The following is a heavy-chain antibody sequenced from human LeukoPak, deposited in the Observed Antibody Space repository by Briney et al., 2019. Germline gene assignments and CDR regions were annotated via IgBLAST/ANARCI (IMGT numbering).Heavy chain of an antibody. V-gene: IGHV4-34*01. CDR1: GGSFTGYY. Sequence: PSETLSLTCAVYGGSFTGYYWSWIRQPPGKGLEWIGEITHSGSTNYNPSLKSRVTISVDTSKNQFSLKLSSVTAADTAVYYCTRVSRPSWIQLWSVWYMDVWGKGAPVTVSS. D-gene: IGHD5-18*01. J-gene: IGHJ6*03. CDR2: ITHSGST. CDR3: TRVSRPSWIQLWSVWYMDV.